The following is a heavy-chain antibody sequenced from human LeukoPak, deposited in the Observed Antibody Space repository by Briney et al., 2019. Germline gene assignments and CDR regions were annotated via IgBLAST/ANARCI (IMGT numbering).Heavy chain of an antibody. CDR1: GGSISSYY. Sequence: SETLSLTCTVSGGSISSYYWSWIRQPPGQGLEWIGYIYYSGSTNYNPSLKSRVTISVDTSKNQFSLKLSSVTAADTAVYYCAREYYYDSGIDYWGQGTLVTVSS. CDR2: IYYSGST. CDR3: AREYYYDSGIDY. D-gene: IGHD3-22*01. V-gene: IGHV4-59*01. J-gene: IGHJ4*02.